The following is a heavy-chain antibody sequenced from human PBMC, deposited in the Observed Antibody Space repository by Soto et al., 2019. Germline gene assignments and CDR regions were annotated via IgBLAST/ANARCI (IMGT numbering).Heavy chain of an antibody. Sequence: TLSLTCTVSGGSINSGSYYWSWIRQFPGKGLEKIGYIYYSGSTYYNPSLKSRLTITVDMSKNQFSLTLSSVTAADTAFYYCARVGVTKYYFDSWGKGTLVTVSS. CDR2: IYYSGST. V-gene: IGHV4-31*03. CDR1: GGSINSGSYY. D-gene: IGHD2-8*01. CDR3: ARVGVTKYYFDS. J-gene: IGHJ4*02.